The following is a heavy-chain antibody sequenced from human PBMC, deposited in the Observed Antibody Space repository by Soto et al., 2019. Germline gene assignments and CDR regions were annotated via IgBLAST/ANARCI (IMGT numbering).Heavy chain of an antibody. J-gene: IGHJ6*02. Sequence: GPTLVNPTQTLTLTCTFSGFSLSTSGMCVSWIRQPPGKALEWLALIDWDDDKYYSTSLKTRLTISKDTSKNQVVLTMTNMDPVDTATYYCARIAAAHYYYYGMDVWGQGTTVTVSS. V-gene: IGHV2-70*01. CDR2: IDWDDDK. CDR1: GFSLSTSGMC. D-gene: IGHD6-13*01. CDR3: ARIAAAHYYYYGMDV.